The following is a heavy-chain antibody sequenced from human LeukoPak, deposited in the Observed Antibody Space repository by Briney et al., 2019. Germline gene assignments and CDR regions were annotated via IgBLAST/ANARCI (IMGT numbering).Heavy chain of an antibody. D-gene: IGHD5-18*01. CDR2: IVVGSGNT. CDR1: GFTFTSSA. J-gene: IGHJ6*02. V-gene: IGHV1-58*01. CDR3: AATEDTATDIYYYYGMDV. Sequence: ASVKVSCKASGFTFTSSAVQWVRQARGQRLEWIGWIVVGSGNTNYAQKFQERVTITRDMSTSTAYMELSSLRSEDTAVYYCAATEDTATDIYYYYGMDVWGQGTTVTVSS.